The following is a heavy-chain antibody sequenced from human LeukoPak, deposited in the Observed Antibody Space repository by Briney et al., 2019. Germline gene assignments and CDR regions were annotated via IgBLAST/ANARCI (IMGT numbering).Heavy chain of an antibody. CDR3: ARLDRPGSLDY. V-gene: IGHV4-59*08. CDR1: GGSISSYY. D-gene: IGHD3/OR15-3a*01. Sequence: SETLSLTCTVSGGSISSYYWSWIRQPPGKGLEWIGYIYYSGSTNYNPSLKSRVTISVDTSKNQFSLKLSSVTAADTAVYYCARLDRPGSLDYWGRGTLVTVSS. J-gene: IGHJ2*01. CDR2: IYYSGST.